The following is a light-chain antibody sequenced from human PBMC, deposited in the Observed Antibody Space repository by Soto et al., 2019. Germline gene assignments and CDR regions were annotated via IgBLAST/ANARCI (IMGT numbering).Light chain of an antibody. V-gene: IGKV1-5*01. CDR1: QGISSW. J-gene: IGKJ3*01. CDR2: DAS. CDR3: QQYQGYPFT. Sequence: DVQMTQSPSTLSASVGDRVTITCRASQGISSWLAWYQQKPGKAPKLLIYDASDLESGVPSRFSGSGSGTQFTLTISSLQPDDFATYYCQQYQGYPFTFGPGTKVYIK.